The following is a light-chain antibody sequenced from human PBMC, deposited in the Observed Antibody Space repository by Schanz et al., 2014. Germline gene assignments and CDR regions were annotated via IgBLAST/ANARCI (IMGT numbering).Light chain of an antibody. CDR1: QSIGTW. J-gene: IGKJ5*01. V-gene: IGKV1-5*01. CDR3: QRYKSYLST. CDR2: DGS. Sequence: DVQLTQSPSTLSASVGDRVTITCRARQSIGTWLAWYQQKPGKVPKLLIYDGSTLESGVSSRFSGSGSGTEFTLTINSLQPDDFATYYCQRYKSYLSTFGQWTRLKIK.